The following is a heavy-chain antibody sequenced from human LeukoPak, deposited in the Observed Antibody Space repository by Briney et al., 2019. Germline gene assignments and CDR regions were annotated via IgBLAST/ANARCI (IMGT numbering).Heavy chain of an antibody. V-gene: IGHV4-38-2*02. CDR2: IYHSGST. CDR3: ARDYGSGSSHYYYYYYMDV. D-gene: IGHD3-10*01. J-gene: IGHJ6*03. Sequence: NSSETLSLTCTVSGYSISSGYYWGWIRQPPGKGLEWIGSIYHSGSTNYNPSLKSRVTISVDTSKNQFSLKLSSVTAADTAVYYCARDYGSGSSHYYYYYYMDVWGEGTTVTVSS. CDR1: GYSISSGYY.